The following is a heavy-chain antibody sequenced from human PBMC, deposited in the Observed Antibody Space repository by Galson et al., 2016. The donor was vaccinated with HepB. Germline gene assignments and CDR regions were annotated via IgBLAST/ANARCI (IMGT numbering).Heavy chain of an antibody. D-gene: IGHD3-22*01. CDR2: ISWDSRSI. V-gene: IGHV3-9*01. CDR1: GLTFDDYA. Sequence: SLRLSCAVSGLTFDDYAIHWVRQAPGKGLEWVSGISWDSRSIDYADSAKGRFTISRDNAKNSLYLQMSSLRAEDTALYYCASGYFYDSSGYYFDYWGQGTLVTVSS. CDR3: ASGYFYDSSGYYFDY. J-gene: IGHJ4*02.